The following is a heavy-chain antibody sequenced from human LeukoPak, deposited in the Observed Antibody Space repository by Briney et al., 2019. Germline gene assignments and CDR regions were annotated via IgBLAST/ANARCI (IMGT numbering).Heavy chain of an antibody. Sequence: ASVKVSCKASGYTFTSYYMHWVRQAPGQGLEWMGIINPSGGSTSYAQKFQGRVTMTRDTSTSTVYMELSRLRSDDTAVYYCARDTTYYYDSSGYFPDYWGQGTLVTVSS. V-gene: IGHV1-46*03. CDR3: ARDTTYYYDSSGYFPDY. CDR1: GYTFTSYY. J-gene: IGHJ4*02. CDR2: INPSGGST. D-gene: IGHD3-22*01.